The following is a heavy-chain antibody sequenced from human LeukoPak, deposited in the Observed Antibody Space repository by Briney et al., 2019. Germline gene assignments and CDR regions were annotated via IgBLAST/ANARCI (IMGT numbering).Heavy chain of an antibody. CDR1: GYTFTSYD. Sequence: ASVKVSCKASGYTFTSYDINWVRQATGQGLEWMGWMNPNSGNTGYAQKFQGRVTMTRNTSISTAYMELSSLRSEDTAVYYCARGFSGSGSYYLLGYYYYGMDVWGQGTTVTVSS. D-gene: IGHD3-10*01. CDR2: MNPNSGNT. V-gene: IGHV1-8*01. J-gene: IGHJ6*02. CDR3: ARGFSGSGSYYLLGYYYYGMDV.